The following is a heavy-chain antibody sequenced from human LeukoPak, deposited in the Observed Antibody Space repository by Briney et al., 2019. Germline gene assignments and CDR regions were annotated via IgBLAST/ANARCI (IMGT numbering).Heavy chain of an antibody. CDR3: ARDSFGVRGFDH. J-gene: IGHJ4*02. V-gene: IGHV3-30-3*01. CDR2: ISYDGSNK. CDR1: GFTFSSYA. Sequence: PGRSLRLSCAASGFTFSSYAMHWVRQAPGKGLEWVAAISYDGSNKYYADSVKGRFTISRDNSKNTLYLQMNSLRAEDTAVYYCARDSFGVRGFDHWGQGTPVTVSS. D-gene: IGHD3-10*01.